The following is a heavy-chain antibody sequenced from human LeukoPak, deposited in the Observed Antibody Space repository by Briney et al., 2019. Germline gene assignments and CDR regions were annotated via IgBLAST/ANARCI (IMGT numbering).Heavy chain of an antibody. V-gene: IGHV4-59*12. CDR2: IYYSGST. Sequence: PSETLSLTCTVSGGSISSYYWSWIRQPPGKGLEWIGYIYYSGSTNYNPSLKSRVTISVDTSKNQFSLKLSSVTAADTAVYYCARDDRYGSGSPFSGLDYWGQGTLVTVSS. CDR3: ARDDRYGSGSPFSGLDY. CDR1: GGSISSYY. D-gene: IGHD3-10*01. J-gene: IGHJ4*02.